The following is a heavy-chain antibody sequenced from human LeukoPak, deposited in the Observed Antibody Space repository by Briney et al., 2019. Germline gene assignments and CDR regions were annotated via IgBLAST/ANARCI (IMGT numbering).Heavy chain of an antibody. Sequence: SVKVSCKASGGTFSSYAISWVRQAPGQGLEWMGGIIPIFGTANYAQKFQGRVTITADESTSTAYMELSSLRSEDTAVHYCARDAEYYDSSGLFDYWGQGTLVTVSS. D-gene: IGHD3-22*01. CDR3: ARDAEYYDSSGLFDY. J-gene: IGHJ4*02. V-gene: IGHV1-69*13. CDR1: GGTFSSYA. CDR2: IIPIFGTA.